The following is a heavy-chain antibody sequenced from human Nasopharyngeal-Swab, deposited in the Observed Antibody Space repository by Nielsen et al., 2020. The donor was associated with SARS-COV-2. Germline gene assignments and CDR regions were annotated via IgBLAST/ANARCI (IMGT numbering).Heavy chain of an antibody. CDR3: VSAGSIEY. CDR2: IWYDGSKK. J-gene: IGHJ4*02. CDR1: GFHYKYG. V-gene: IGHV3-33*01. D-gene: IGHD3-10*01. Sequence: GSLRLSFVASGFHYKYGMEWVRQAPGKGLEWVSVIWYDGSKKFYAESVKGRFSISRDESKNTVCLQMSSLRVEDTAVYYCVSAGSIEYWGPGTLVTVSS.